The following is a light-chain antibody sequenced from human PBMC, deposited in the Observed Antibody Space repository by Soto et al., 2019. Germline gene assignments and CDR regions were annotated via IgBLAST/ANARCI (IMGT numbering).Light chain of an antibody. J-gene: IGKJ1*01. CDR3: QQSDSRLWT. Sequence: ASQSISSFLNWLQQKXGKAPRLLIYAASXLQSGVPSRFSGSGSGTNFTLTIDSLQPEDFTTYYCQQSDSRLWTSGERTKTDIK. CDR1: QSISSF. V-gene: IGKV1-39*01. CDR2: AAS.